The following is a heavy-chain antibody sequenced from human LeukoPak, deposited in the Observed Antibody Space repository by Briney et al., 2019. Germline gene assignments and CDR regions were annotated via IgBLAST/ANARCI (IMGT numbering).Heavy chain of an antibody. CDR1: GFTFSSYG. V-gene: IGHV3-30*18. CDR3: AKVGGQLWFPGAYYYMDV. D-gene: IGHD5-18*01. CDR2: ISYDGSNK. J-gene: IGHJ6*03. Sequence: GGSLRLSCAASGFTFSSYGMHWVRQAPGTGLEWVAVISYDGSNKYYADSVKGRFTISRDNSKNTLYLQMNSLRAEDTAVYYCAKVGGQLWFPGAYYYMDVWGKGTTVTISS.